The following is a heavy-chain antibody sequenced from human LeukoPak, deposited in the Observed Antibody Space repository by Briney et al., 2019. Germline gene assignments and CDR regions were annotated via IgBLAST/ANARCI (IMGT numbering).Heavy chain of an antibody. D-gene: IGHD6-19*01. CDR2: INPNSGGT. CDR1: GYTFTGYY. V-gene: IGHV1-2*06. CDR3: ARLGSGWIYFDY. Sequence: ASVKVSCKASGYTFTGYYMHWVRQAPAQGLEWMGRINPNSGGTNYAQKFQGRVTMTRDTSISTAYMELSRLRSDDTAVYYCARLGSGWIYFDYWGQGTLVTVSS. J-gene: IGHJ4*02.